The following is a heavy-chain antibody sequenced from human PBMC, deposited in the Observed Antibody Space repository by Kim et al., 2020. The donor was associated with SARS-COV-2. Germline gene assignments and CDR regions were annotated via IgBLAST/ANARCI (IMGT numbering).Heavy chain of an antibody. D-gene: IGHD6-19*01. Sequence: AQKFQGRVTMTRNTSISTAYMELSSLRSEDTAVYYCARLGIAVAGTSDYWGQGTLVTVSS. J-gene: IGHJ4*02. V-gene: IGHV1-8*01. CDR3: ARLGIAVAGTSDY.